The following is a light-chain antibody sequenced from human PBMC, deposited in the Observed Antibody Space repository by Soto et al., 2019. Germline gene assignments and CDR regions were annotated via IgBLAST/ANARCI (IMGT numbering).Light chain of an antibody. Sequence: DIQMTQSPSTLSASVGDRVTITCRASQSISTWLAWYQQKPGKAPKLLIYKASNLEGGVPSRFSGSGSGTEFTITINSLQPDDFATYYCQQYNPYPRSCGGGTTVEIK. CDR2: KAS. CDR1: QSISTW. J-gene: IGKJ4*01. V-gene: IGKV1-5*03. CDR3: QQYNPYPRS.